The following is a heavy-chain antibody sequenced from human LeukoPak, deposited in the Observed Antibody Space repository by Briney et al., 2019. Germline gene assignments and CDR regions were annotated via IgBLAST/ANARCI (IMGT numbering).Heavy chain of an antibody. Sequence: ASVKVSCKASGYAFTSYGISWVRQAPGQGLDWRGCINAYSGNTNYAQKLQRRVTMTTDTSTSTAYMELRSVRSDDTAVYYCARVRRVGFNWFDPWGQGTLVTVSS. CDR3: ARVRRVGFNWFDP. J-gene: IGHJ5*02. CDR2: INAYSGNT. D-gene: IGHD5-24*01. CDR1: GYAFTSYG. V-gene: IGHV1-18*01.